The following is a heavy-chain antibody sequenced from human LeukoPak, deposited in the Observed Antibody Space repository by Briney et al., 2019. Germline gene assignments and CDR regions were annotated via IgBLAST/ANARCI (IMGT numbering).Heavy chain of an antibody. D-gene: IGHD3-22*01. V-gene: IGHV1-69*04. J-gene: IGHJ5*02. CDR1: GGTFSSYA. Sequence: SVKVSCKASGGTFSSYAISWVRRAPGQGLEWMGRIIPILGIANYAQKFQGRVTITADKSTSTAYMELSSLRSEDTAVYYCGRVAMIAPGGWFDPWGQGTLVTVSS. CDR3: GRVAMIAPGGWFDP. CDR2: IIPILGIA.